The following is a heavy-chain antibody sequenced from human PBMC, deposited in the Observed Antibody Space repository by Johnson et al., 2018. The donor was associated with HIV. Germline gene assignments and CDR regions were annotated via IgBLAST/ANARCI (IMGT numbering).Heavy chain of an antibody. J-gene: IGHJ3*02. V-gene: IGHV3-20*04. D-gene: IGHD2-8*01. CDR2: INWNGGST. Sequence: VQLVVSGGGLVQPGGSLRLSCAVSGFSVSYNYMSWVRQSPGKGLEWVSGINWNGGSTGHADSVKGRFTISRDNDKNSLFLQMNSLRAEDTALYYCAREGGYCTDGVCYFAFDIWGQGTMVTVSS. CDR3: AREGGYCTDGVCYFAFDI. CDR1: GFSVSYNY.